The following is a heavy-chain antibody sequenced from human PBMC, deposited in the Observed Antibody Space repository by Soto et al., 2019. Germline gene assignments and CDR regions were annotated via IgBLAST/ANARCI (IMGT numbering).Heavy chain of an antibody. Sequence: ASVKVSCKASGYTFTSYAMHWVRQAPGQRLEWMGWINAGNGNTKYSQKFQGRVTITRDTSASTAYMELSSLRSEDTAVYYCARVARALIWFDPWGQGTLVTVPS. CDR1: GYTFTSYA. CDR2: INAGNGNT. J-gene: IGHJ5*02. D-gene: IGHD3-16*01. CDR3: ARVARALIWFDP. V-gene: IGHV1-3*01.